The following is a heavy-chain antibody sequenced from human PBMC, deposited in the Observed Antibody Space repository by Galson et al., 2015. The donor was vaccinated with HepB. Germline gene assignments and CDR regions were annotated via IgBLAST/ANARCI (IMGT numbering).Heavy chain of an antibody. CDR1: GFIFSDYY. D-gene: IGHD2-8*01. Sequence: SLRLSCAGSGFIFSDYYMSWIRQAPGKGLEWVSYMSSRGSTIYYGDSVKGRFTISRDNAKTSLYLQMNSLRGEDTAVYYCARMYCSNGVCLYGMDVWGQGTTVTVSS. CDR3: ARMYCSNGVCLYGMDV. V-gene: IGHV3-11*01. CDR2: MSSRGSTI. J-gene: IGHJ6*02.